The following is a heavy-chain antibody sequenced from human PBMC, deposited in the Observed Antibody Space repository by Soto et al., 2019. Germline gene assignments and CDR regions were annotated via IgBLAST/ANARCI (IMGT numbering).Heavy chain of an antibody. D-gene: IGHD2-8*01. J-gene: IGHJ6*02. V-gene: IGHV5-51*01. Sequence: GESLKISCNGSGYRFSIYWIAWVRQMPGKGLEWMGIIYPGDSDTRYSPSFQGQVTFSVDKSNNTAYLQWSSLKASDTAMYYCARQGSNGAYYYYGMDVWGQGTAVTVSS. CDR2: IYPGDSDT. CDR1: GYRFSIYW. CDR3: ARQGSNGAYYYYGMDV.